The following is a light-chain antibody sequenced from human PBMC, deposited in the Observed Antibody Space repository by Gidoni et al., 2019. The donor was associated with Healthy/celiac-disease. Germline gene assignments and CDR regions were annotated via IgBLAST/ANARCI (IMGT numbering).Light chain of an antibody. CDR1: SLRSYY. Sequence: SSELTQDPAVSVALGQTVRLTCHGDSLRSYYASWYQQKPGQAPVLVIYGKNNRPSGLPDRFSGSSSGNTASLTITGAQAEDEADYYCNSRDSSGNQVVFGGGTKLTVL. CDR2: GKN. J-gene: IGLJ2*01. V-gene: IGLV3-19*01. CDR3: NSRDSSGNQVV.